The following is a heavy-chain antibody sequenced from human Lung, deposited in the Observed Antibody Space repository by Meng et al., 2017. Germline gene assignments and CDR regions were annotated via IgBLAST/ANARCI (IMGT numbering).Heavy chain of an antibody. V-gene: IGHV4-34*01. CDR1: GGSFSDYY. J-gene: IGHJ4*02. CDR3: ARGPTTMAHDFDY. Sequence: QGQLHQSGPGGVRPSETLSLTCVVSGGSFSDYYWSWLRQPPGKGLEWIGEINHSGSTNYNPSLESRATISVDTSQNNLSLKLSSVTAADSAVYYCARGPTTMAHDFDYWGQGTLVTVSS. D-gene: IGHD4-11*01. CDR2: INHSGST.